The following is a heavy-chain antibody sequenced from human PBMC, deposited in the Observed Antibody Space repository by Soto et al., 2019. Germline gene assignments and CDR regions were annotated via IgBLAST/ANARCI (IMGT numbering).Heavy chain of an antibody. D-gene: IGHD1-20*01. Sequence: GASVKVSCKASGYTFTIYAIHWVRQATGQRLEWMGWINAGNGNTKYSQKFQGRVTITRDTSASTAYMELSSLRSEDTAVYYCARGITLPTPLDYWGQGTLVTVSS. CDR3: ARGITLPTPLDY. CDR2: INAGNGNT. J-gene: IGHJ4*02. V-gene: IGHV1-3*01. CDR1: GYTFTIYA.